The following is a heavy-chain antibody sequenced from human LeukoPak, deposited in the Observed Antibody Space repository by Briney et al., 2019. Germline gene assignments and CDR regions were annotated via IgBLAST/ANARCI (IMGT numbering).Heavy chain of an antibody. CDR2: IYYSGST. V-gene: IGHV4-59*01. CDR3: ARDADGYNAY. D-gene: IGHD5-24*01. J-gene: IGHJ4*02. Sequence: SETLSLTCTVSGGSISSYYWSWIRQPPGKGLEWIGYIYYSGSTNYNPSLKSRVTISVDTSKNQFSLKLSSVTAADTAVYYCARDADGYNAYWGLGTLVTVSS. CDR1: GGSISSYY.